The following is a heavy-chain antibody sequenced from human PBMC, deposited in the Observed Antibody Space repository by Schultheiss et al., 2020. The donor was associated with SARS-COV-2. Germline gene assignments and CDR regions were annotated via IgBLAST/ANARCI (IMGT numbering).Heavy chain of an antibody. CDR2: ISGSGGTT. V-gene: IGHV3-23*01. CDR3: AKMNSFRLWGALDY. D-gene: IGHD4/OR15-4a*01. J-gene: IGHJ4*02. CDR1: GFTSNTNA. Sequence: GGSLRLSCAASGFTSNTNAMSWVRQGPGKGLEWVSAISGSGGTTYYADSVKGRFTISRDNSKNTVYLQMNRLRAEDTATYFCAKMNSFRLWGALDYWGQGTLVTVSS.